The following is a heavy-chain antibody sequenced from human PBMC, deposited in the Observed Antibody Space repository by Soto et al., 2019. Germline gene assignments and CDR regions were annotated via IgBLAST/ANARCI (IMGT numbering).Heavy chain of an antibody. CDR3: ARVGYSSGWAYFDY. CDR2: IYYSGST. CDR1: GGSISSYY. J-gene: IGHJ4*02. Sequence: SETLSLTCTVSGGSISSYYWSWIRQPPGKGLEWIGYIYYSGSTNYNPSLKSRVTISVDTSKNQFSLKLSSVTAADTAVYYCARVGYSSGWAYFDYWGQGTLVTVSS. V-gene: IGHV4-59*01. D-gene: IGHD6-19*01.